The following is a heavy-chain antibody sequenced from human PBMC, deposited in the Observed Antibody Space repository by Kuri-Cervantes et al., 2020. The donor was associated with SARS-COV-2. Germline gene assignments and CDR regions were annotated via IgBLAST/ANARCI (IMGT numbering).Heavy chain of an antibody. D-gene: IGHD2-21*01. Sequence: ASVKVSCKASGYTFTNYGINWVRQAPGQGLEWMGWVSAYNGVTFFAHNFQSRVTMTVDASTSTAYMELRSLRSDDTAVYYCARDPCGIDCWRRLDYWGQGTLVTVSS. CDR1: GYTFTNYG. CDR2: VSAYNGVT. V-gene: IGHV1-18*04. J-gene: IGHJ4*02. CDR3: ARDPCGIDCWRRLDY.